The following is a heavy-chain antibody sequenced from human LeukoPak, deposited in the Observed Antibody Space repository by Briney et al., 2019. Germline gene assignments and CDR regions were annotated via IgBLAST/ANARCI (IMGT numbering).Heavy chain of an antibody. D-gene: IGHD3-16*01. J-gene: IGHJ6*02. CDR2: IYTSGSP. CDR3: ARERGNYGMDV. V-gene: IGHV4-4*07. Sequence: PSETLSLTCSVSDGSISGYYWSWTRQPAGKSLEWIGRIYTSGSPSYNPSLKSRVTMSLDTSKKQLSLKLNSVTAADTAVYYCARERGNYGMDVWGQGTTVTVSS. CDR1: DGSISGYY.